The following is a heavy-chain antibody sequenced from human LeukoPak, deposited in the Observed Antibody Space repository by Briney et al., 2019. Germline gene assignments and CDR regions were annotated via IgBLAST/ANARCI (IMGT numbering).Heavy chain of an antibody. Sequence: GESLKISCKGSGYSFTSYWIGWVRQMPGKGLEWMGIINPGYSDIRYSPSFQGQVTISADKSISTAYLQWSSLKASDTAIYYCARHDKGYSGYVTLDYWGQGTLVTVSA. V-gene: IGHV5-51*01. CDR3: ARHDKGYSGYVTLDY. J-gene: IGHJ4*02. CDR1: GYSFTSYW. D-gene: IGHD5-12*01. CDR2: INPGYSDI.